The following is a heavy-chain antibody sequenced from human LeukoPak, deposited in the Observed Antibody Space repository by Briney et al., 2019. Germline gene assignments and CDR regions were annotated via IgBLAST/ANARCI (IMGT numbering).Heavy chain of an antibody. V-gene: IGHV3-33*01. CDR1: GFTFSSYG. J-gene: IGHJ4*02. CDR2: IWYDGSNK. Sequence: PGGSLRLSCAASGFTFSSYGMHWVRQAPGKGLEWVAGIWYDGSNKYYADSVKGRFTISRDNSKNTLYLQMNSLRAEDTAVYYCARDGVLTGPGYFDYWGQGTLVTVSS. D-gene: IGHD3-9*01. CDR3: ARDGVLTGPGYFDY.